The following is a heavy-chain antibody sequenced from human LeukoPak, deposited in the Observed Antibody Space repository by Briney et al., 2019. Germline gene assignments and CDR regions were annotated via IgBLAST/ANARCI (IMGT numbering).Heavy chain of an antibody. CDR1: GFAFSSYS. V-gene: IGHV3-21*01. J-gene: IGHJ3*02. Sequence: GGSLRLSCAASGFAFSSYSMNWVRQAPGKGLEWVSSISSSSSYIYYADSVKGRFTISRDNAKNSLYLQMNSLRAEDTAVYYCARDIGYCSSTSCEANAFDIWGQGTMVTVSS. D-gene: IGHD2-2*01. CDR3: ARDIGYCSSTSCEANAFDI. CDR2: ISSSSSYI.